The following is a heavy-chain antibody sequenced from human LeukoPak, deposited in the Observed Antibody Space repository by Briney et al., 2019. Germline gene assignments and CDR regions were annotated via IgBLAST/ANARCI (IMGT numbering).Heavy chain of an antibody. CDR3: AKDQYSGYDPDAFDI. CDR2: ISYDGSNK. D-gene: IGHD5-12*01. V-gene: IGHV3-30*18. Sequence: GGSLRLSCAASGFTFSSYGMHWVRQAPGKGLEWVAVISYDGSNKYYADSVKGRFTISRDNSKNTLYLQMNSLRAEDTAVYYCAKDQYSGYDPDAFDIWGQGTMVTVSS. CDR1: GFTFSSYG. J-gene: IGHJ3*02.